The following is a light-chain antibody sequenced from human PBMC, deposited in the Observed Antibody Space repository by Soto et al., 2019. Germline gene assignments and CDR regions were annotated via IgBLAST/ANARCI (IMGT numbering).Light chain of an antibody. CDR2: EVS. J-gene: IGLJ1*01. Sequence: QSVLTQPASVSGSPGQSITISCTGTSSDGGGYNYVSWYKQHPGKAPKLMIYEVSNRPSGVSNRFSGSKSGNTASLTISGLQAEDEADYYCSSYTSSSTPYVFGTGTKLTVL. V-gene: IGLV2-14*01. CDR1: SSDGGGYNY. CDR3: SSYTSSSTPYV.